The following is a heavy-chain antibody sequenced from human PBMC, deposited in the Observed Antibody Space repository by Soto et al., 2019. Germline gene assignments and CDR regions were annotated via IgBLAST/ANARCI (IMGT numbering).Heavy chain of an antibody. D-gene: IGHD6-13*01. CDR3: ATGQLGNYFDP. CDR2: FVPEHGKT. CDR1: GYALTELS. V-gene: IGHV1-24*01. J-gene: IGHJ5*02. Sequence: ASVKVSCKVSGYALTELSMHWVRQAPEKGLEWMGGFVPEHGKTVYAQKFQGRVTMTEDTSTDTAYMELISLRSDDTALYYCATGQLGNYFDPWGQGTLVTVSS.